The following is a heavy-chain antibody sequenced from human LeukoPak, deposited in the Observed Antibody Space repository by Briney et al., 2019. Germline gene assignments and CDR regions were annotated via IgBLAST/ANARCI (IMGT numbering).Heavy chain of an antibody. D-gene: IGHD2-2*01. J-gene: IGHJ5*02. CDR1: GYTFTSYG. Sequence: GASVKVSCKASGYTFTSYGISWVRQAPGQGLEWMGWISAYNGNTNYAQKLQGRVTMTTDTSTSTAYMELRSLRSDDTAVYYCARDILVYCSSTSCMGNWFDPWGQGTLVTVSS. CDR2: ISAYNGNT. CDR3: ARDILVYCSSTSCMGNWFDP. V-gene: IGHV1-18*01.